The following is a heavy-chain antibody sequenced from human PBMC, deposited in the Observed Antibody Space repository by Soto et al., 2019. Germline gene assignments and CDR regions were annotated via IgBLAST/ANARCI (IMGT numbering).Heavy chain of an antibody. CDR2: IYSGGST. CDR1: GFTVSSNY. D-gene: IGHD2-2*02. Sequence: GGSLRLSCAASGFTVSSNYMIWVRQAPGKGLEWVSVIYSGGSTYYADSVKGRFTISRDNSKNTLYLQMNSLRAEDTAVYYCARLRGCSSTSCYITYYYYYMDVWGKGTTVTVSS. J-gene: IGHJ6*03. CDR3: ARLRGCSSTSCYITYYYYYMDV. V-gene: IGHV3-66*04.